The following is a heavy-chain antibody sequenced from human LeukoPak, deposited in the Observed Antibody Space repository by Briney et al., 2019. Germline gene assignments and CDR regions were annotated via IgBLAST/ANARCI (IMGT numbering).Heavy chain of an antibody. CDR3: AREGSIVGATGGFDY. D-gene: IGHD1-26*01. Sequence: GASVKVSCKTSGYTFTNYYMHWVRQAPGQGLEWMGIINPSGGSTSYAQKFQGRVTMTRDMSTSTVYMELSSLRSEDTAVYYCAREGSIVGATGGFDYWGQGTLVTVSS. CDR2: INPSGGST. J-gene: IGHJ4*02. CDR1: GYTFTNYY. V-gene: IGHV1-46*01.